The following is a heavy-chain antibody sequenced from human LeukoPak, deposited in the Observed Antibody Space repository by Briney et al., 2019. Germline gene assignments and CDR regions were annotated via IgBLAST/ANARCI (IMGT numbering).Heavy chain of an antibody. CDR1: GFTFSSYG. CDR3: AKAGGRSSWYGFDY. D-gene: IGHD6-13*01. CDR2: ISYDGSNK. J-gene: IGHJ4*02. Sequence: PGGSLRLSCAASGFTFSSYGMHWVRQAPGKGLEWVAVISYDGSNKYYADSVKGRFTISRDNSKNTLYLQMNSLRAEDTAVYYCAKAGGRSSWYGFDYWAREPWSPSPQ. V-gene: IGHV3-30*18.